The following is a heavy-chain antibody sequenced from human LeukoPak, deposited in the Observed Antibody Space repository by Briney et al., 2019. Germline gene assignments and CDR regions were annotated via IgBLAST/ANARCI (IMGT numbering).Heavy chain of an antibody. CDR1: GGSISSYY. CDR3: ARVVYSISVVDS. J-gene: IGHJ4*02. D-gene: IGHD6-6*01. Sequence: SETLSLTCTVSGGSISSYYWSWIRQPPGKGLEWIGYIYYSGSTNYNPSLKSRVTISVDTSKNQFSLKLSSVTAADTAVYYCARVVYSISVVDSWGQGTLVAVSS. V-gene: IGHV4-59*08. CDR2: IYYSGST.